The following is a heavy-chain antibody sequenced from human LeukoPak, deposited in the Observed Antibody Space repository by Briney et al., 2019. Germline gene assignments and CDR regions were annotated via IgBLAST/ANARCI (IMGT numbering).Heavy chain of an antibody. Sequence: SETLSLTCAVYGGSFSGYYWSWIRQPPGKGLEWIGEINHSGSTNYNPSLKSRVTISVDTSKNQFSLKLSSVTAADTAVYYCARGPGYCSGGSCYDGLYYFDYWGQGTLVTVSS. CDR3: ARGPGYCSGGSCYDGLYYFDY. D-gene: IGHD2-15*01. J-gene: IGHJ4*02. CDR2: INHSGST. V-gene: IGHV4-34*01. CDR1: GGSFSGYY.